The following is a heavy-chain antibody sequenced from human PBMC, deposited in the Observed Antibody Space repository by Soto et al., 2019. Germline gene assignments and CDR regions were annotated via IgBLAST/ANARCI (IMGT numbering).Heavy chain of an antibody. CDR2: ISAYNGNT. CDR1: GYTFTSYG. J-gene: IGHJ6*03. Sequence: GASVKVSCKASGYTFTSYGISWVRQAPGQGLEWMGWISAYNGNTNYAQKLQGRVTMTTDTSTSTAYMELRSLRSDDTAVYYCARILGYCSGGSCYSDYYYYMDAWGKGTTVPSP. V-gene: IGHV1-18*01. CDR3: ARILGYCSGGSCYSDYYYYMDA. D-gene: IGHD2-15*01.